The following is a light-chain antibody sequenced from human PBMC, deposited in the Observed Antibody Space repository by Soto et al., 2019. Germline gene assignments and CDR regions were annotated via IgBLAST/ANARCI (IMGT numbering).Light chain of an antibody. CDR1: QSGSSN. J-gene: IGKJ1*01. Sequence: EIVMTQSAATLSVSPWERATLSCRASQSGSSNLAWYQQKPGQAPKLLIYGASTRATGIPARCSGSGSGTEFTLTISSLQSADVAVYDCLQYNNWVPTFGQGTKVDIK. V-gene: IGKV3-15*01. CDR2: GAS. CDR3: LQYNNWVPT.